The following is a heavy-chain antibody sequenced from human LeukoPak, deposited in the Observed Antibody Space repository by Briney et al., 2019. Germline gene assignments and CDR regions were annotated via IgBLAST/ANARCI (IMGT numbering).Heavy chain of an antibody. CDR2: IYYSGST. D-gene: IGHD2-15*01. CDR3: ARDRGSYCSGGSCYTYWFDP. Sequence: ASETLSLTCTVSGGSISSYYWSWIRRPPGKGLEWIGYIYYSGSTNYNPSLKSRVTISVDTSKNQFSLKLSSVTAADTAVYYCARDRGSYCSGGSCYTYWFDPWGQGTLVTVSS. V-gene: IGHV4-59*01. J-gene: IGHJ5*02. CDR1: GGSISSYY.